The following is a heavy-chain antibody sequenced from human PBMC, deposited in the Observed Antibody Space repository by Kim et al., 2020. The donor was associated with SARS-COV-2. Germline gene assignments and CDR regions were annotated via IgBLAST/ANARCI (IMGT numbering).Heavy chain of an antibody. CDR1: GFTFSSYG. J-gene: IGHJ6*03. Sequence: GGSLRLSCAVSGFTFSSYGMNWVRQAPGKGLEWVSYIYSSSSYIHYADSVNGRFTVSRDNAKNSLYLQMNSLRAEDTAVYYCARIVSSTSLVMDVWGKGTTVTVSS. D-gene: IGHD2-2*01. CDR2: IYSSSSYI. CDR3: ARIVSSTSLVMDV. V-gene: IGHV3-21*01.